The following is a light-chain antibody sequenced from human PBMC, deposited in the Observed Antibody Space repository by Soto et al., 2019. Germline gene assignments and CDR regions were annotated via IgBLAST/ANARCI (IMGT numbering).Light chain of an antibody. CDR1: QSIRSD. CDR2: DAS. V-gene: IGKV3-15*01. Sequence: EIVMTQSPATLSVSPGERATLSCRASQSIRSDLAWYQQRPGQAPRLLIYDASTRAAGIPARFIGSGSGTEYTLTISSLQSEDFAVYHCQRYNNWPPFTFGPGTEVDIK. CDR3: QRYNNWPPFT. J-gene: IGKJ3*01.